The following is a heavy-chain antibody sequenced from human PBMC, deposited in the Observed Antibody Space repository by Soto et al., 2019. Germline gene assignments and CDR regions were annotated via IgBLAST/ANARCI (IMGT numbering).Heavy chain of an antibody. CDR2: IYHSGST. Sequence: SETLSLTCAASGYSISSGYYWGWIRQPPGKGLEWIGSIYHSGSTYYNPSLKSRVTISVDTSKNQFSLKLSSVTAADTAVYYCARVGGQTRFGPWGQGTLVTVSS. V-gene: IGHV4-38-2*01. CDR1: GYSISSGYY. J-gene: IGHJ5*02. CDR3: ARVGGQTRFGP. D-gene: IGHD2-15*01.